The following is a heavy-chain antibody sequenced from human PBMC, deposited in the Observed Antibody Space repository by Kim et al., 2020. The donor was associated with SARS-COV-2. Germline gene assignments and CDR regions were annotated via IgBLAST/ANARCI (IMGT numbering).Heavy chain of an antibody. CDR1: GFTFSSYS. D-gene: IGHD3-10*01. CDR2: ISSSSSYI. J-gene: IGHJ6*02. V-gene: IGHV3-21*01. CDR3: ARDSGLLWFGECMAYYYYGMDV. Sequence: GGSLRLSCAASGFTFSSYSMNWVRQAPGKGLEWVSSISSSSSYIYYADSVKGRFTISRDNAKNSLYLQMNSLRAEDTAVYYCARDSGLLWFGECMAYYYYGMDVWGQGTTVTVSS.